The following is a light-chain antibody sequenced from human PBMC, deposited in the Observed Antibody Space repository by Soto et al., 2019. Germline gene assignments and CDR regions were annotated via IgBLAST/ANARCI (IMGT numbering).Light chain of an antibody. CDR2: EGS. CDR1: SSDVGSYNL. CDR3: CSYAGSSKFKV. V-gene: IGLV2-23*03. J-gene: IGLJ1*01. Sequence: QSALTQPASVSGSPGQSITISCTGTSSDVGSYNLVSWYQQHPGKAPKLMIYEGSKRPSGVSNRFSGSKSGNTASLTISGIQAEDEADYYCCSYAGSSKFKVFGTGTKLTVL.